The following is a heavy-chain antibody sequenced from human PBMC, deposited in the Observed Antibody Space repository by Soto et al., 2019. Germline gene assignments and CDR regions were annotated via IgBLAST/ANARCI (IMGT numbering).Heavy chain of an antibody. CDR1: GFTFGRYA. J-gene: IGHJ4*02. CDR2: ISYTGADT. Sequence: GGSLRLSCVASGFTFGRYAMHWVRQFPGRGLEWVAVISYTGADTYYVGSVRGRFTISRDNSKNTLYLQMNSLRAEDTAMYYCAKHMDDSGYFYVEGADHWGQGTLVTVSS. CDR3: AKHMDDSGYFYVEGADH. V-gene: IGHV3-30*18. D-gene: IGHD3-22*01.